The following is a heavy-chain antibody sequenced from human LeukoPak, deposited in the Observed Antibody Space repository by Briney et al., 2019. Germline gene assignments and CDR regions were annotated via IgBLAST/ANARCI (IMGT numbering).Heavy chain of an antibody. CDR3: AKKPPNFDY. CDR2: ISSSSSYI. V-gene: IGHV3-21*04. J-gene: IGHJ4*02. CDR1: GFTFSSYS. Sequence: GGSLRLSCAASGFTFSSYSMNWVRQAPGKGLEWVSSISSSSSYIYYADSVRGRFTISRDNSKSTTYLQMNSLRAEDTAVFYCAKKPPNFDYWGQGTLVTVSS.